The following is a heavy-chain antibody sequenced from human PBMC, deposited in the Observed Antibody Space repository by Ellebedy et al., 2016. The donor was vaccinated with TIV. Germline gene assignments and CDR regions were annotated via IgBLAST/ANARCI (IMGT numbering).Heavy chain of an antibody. V-gene: IGHV3-74*01. CDR3: ARGYDILTGHYFDY. CDR2: SST. Sequence: SSTSYADSVKGRFTISRDNAKNTLYLQMNSLRAEDTAVYYCARGYDILTGHYFDYWGQGTLVTVSS. J-gene: IGHJ4*02. D-gene: IGHD3-9*01.